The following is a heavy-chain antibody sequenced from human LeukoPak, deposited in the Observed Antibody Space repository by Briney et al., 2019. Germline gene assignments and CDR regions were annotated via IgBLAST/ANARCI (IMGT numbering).Heavy chain of an antibody. V-gene: IGHV3-30*18. CDR2: ISYDGSNK. CDR3: ANGRPYYYDSSGKAAFDI. J-gene: IGHJ3*02. Sequence: PGGSLRLSCAASGFTFSSYGMHWVRQAPGKGLEWVAVISYDGSNKYYADSVKGRFTISRDNSKNTLYLQMNSLRAEDTAVYYCANGRPYYYDSSGKAAFDIWGQGTMVTVSS. D-gene: IGHD3-22*01. CDR1: GFTFSSYG.